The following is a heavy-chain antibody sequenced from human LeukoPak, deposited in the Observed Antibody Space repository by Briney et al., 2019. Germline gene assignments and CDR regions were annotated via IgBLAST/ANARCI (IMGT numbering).Heavy chain of an antibody. CDR3: AKGSQWELLSGDFDY. Sequence: GGSLRLSCAASGFTFSSYAMHWVRQAPGKGLEWVSGISWNSGSIGYADSVKGRFTISRDNAKNSLYLQMNSLRAEDMALYYYAKGSQWELLSGDFDYWGQGTLVTVSS. V-gene: IGHV3-9*03. CDR2: ISWNSGSI. CDR1: GFTFSSYA. J-gene: IGHJ4*02. D-gene: IGHD1-26*01.